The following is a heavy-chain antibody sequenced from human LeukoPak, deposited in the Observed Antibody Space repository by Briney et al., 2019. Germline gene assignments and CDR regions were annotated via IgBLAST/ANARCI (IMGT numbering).Heavy chain of an antibody. D-gene: IGHD3-10*01. J-gene: IGHJ6*04. CDR3: ARDGITMVRGGGMDV. CDR1: GGTFSSYA. CDR2: IIPIFGTA. V-gene: IGHV1-69*13. Sequence: ASVKVSCKASGGTFSSYAISWVRQAPGQGLEWMGGIIPIFGTANYAQKFQGRVAITADESTSTAYMELSSLRSEATAVYYCARDGITMVRGGGMDVWGKGTTVTVSS.